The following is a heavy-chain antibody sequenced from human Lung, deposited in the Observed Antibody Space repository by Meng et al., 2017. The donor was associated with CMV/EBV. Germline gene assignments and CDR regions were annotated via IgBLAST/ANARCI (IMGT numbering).Heavy chain of an antibody. V-gene: IGHV1-2*02. Sequence: ASVXVSCKASGYTFADYFIHWVRQAPGQGLEWMGRINPRGGGPNYVQKYQDRVTLTMDTSITTAYLEMSGLTSDDTAVYYCAREAETANDYWGQGMLVTGS. D-gene: IGHD5-18*01. CDR3: AREAETANDY. CDR1: GYTFADYF. CDR2: INPRGGGP. J-gene: IGHJ4*02.